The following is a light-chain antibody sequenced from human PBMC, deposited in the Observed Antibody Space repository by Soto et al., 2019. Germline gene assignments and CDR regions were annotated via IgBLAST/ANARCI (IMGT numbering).Light chain of an antibody. Sequence: DIVLTQSPLSLPVTPGEPASISCRSSQSLLQSNGKHYLDWYLQKPGQSPQVLIYLGSNRASGVPDRFSGSGSGTDFTLKISRVEAEDVGVYYCMQALHTPWTFGQGTKVEIK. CDR1: QSLLQSNGKHY. J-gene: IGKJ1*01. V-gene: IGKV2-28*01. CDR3: MQALHTPWT. CDR2: LGS.